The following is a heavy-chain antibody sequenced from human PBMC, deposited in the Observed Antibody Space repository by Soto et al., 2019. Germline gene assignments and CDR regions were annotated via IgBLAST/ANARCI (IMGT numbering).Heavy chain of an antibody. D-gene: IGHD6-13*01. CDR1: GGTFSSYT. CDR2: IIPILGIA. Sequence: SVKVSCKASGGTFSSYTISWVRQAPGQGLEWMGRIIPILGIANYAQKFQGRVTITADKSTSTAYMELSSLRSEDTAVYYCASPSTRIAAALDYWGQGTLVTVSS. J-gene: IGHJ4*02. CDR3: ASPSTRIAAALDY. V-gene: IGHV1-69*02.